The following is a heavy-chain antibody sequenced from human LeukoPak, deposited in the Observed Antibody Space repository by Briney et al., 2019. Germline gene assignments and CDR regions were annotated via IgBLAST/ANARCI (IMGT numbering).Heavy chain of an antibody. J-gene: IGHJ4*02. CDR2: SSGSGGAP. Sequence: GGSLRLSCAASGFTFSSYAMSWVRQAPGKGLEWVSTSSGSGGAPYYADSVKGRFTISRGTSKNTLCLQMNSLRAEDTAVYYCAGESPAYYYNYWGQGTLVTVSS. D-gene: IGHD3-22*01. V-gene: IGHV3-23*01. CDR1: GFTFSSYA. CDR3: AGESPAYYYNY.